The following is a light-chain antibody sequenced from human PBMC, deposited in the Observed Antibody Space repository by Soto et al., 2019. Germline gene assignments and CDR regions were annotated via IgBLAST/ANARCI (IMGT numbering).Light chain of an antibody. CDR3: SSYVSNSTPL. J-gene: IGLJ3*02. CDR2: EVS. V-gene: IGLV2-14*01. Sequence: QSALTQPASVSGSPGQSITISCAGTSSDVGAYNYVSRYQHHPGKAPKLIIYEVSNRPSGVSNRFSGSKSGNTASLTISGLQTEDEADYYCSSYVSNSTPLFGGGTKLTVL. CDR1: SSDVGAYNY.